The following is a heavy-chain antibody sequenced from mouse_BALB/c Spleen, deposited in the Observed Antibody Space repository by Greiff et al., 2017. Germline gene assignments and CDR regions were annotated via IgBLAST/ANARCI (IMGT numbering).Heavy chain of an antibody. CDR3: ARDYYGSSPFAY. D-gene: IGHD1-1*01. CDR1: GFTFSSYG. J-gene: IGHJ3*01. Sequence: EVKLVESGGGLVQPGGSLKLSCAASGFTFSSYGMSWVRQTPDKRLELVATINSNGGSTYYPDSVKGRFTISRDNAKNTLYLQMSSLKSEDTAMYYCARDYYGSSPFAYWGQGTLVTVSA. V-gene: IGHV5-6-3*01. CDR2: INSNGGST.